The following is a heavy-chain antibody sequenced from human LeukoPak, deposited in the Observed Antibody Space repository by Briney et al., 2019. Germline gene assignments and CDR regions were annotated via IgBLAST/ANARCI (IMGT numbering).Heavy chain of an antibody. Sequence: SETLSLTCDVSGYSLSSAYYWGWIRQPPGKGLEWIGSIYHSGMTYYNPSLKSRVIISLDTSKNQFSLKLSSVTAAGTAMYYCASGEGVTMVRGVPYYYNAMDVWGKGTTVTVSS. CDR1: GYSLSSAYY. V-gene: IGHV4-38-2*01. CDR3: ASGEGVTMVRGVPYYYNAMDV. D-gene: IGHD3-10*01. CDR2: IYHSGMT. J-gene: IGHJ6*04.